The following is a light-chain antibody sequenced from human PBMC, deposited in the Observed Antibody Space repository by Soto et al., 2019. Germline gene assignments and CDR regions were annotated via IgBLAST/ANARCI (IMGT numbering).Light chain of an antibody. J-gene: IGKJ1*01. CDR2: DAS. Sequence: EVLMTQSPATLSVSPGERATLSCRASQGVSGKLAWYQQKPGQAPRLLIYDASTRATGIPARFSGSGSGTEFTLTISSLQSEDFAVYYCQQSNNWPWTFGQGTKV. V-gene: IGKV3-15*01. CDR1: QGVSGK. CDR3: QQSNNWPWT.